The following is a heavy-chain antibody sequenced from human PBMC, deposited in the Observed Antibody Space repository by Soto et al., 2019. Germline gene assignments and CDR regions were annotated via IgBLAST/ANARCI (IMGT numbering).Heavy chain of an antibody. CDR3: AKGRSYYYYYGVDV. Sequence: PGGSLRLSCAASGFTFISYAMTWVRQAPWKGLEWVSSINGNGGSEYHADSVKGRFTISRDNARNSLYLQMNSLRAEDTALYYCAKGRSYYYYYGVDVWGQGTTVTVSS. J-gene: IGHJ6*02. CDR1: GFTFISYA. CDR2: INGNGGSE. V-gene: IGHV3-23*01.